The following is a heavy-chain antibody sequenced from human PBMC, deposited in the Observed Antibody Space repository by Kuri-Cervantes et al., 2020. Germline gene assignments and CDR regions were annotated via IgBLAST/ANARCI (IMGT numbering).Heavy chain of an antibody. CDR2: IIPIFGTA. V-gene: IGHV1-69*05. J-gene: IGHJ5*02. D-gene: IGHD3-22*01. Sequence: SVKVSCKASGGTFSSYAISWVRQAPGQGLEWMGGIIPIFGTANYAQKFQGRVTITTDESTSTAYMELSSLRSEDTAVYYCGLGYDSSGYSNWFDPWGRGTLVTVSS. CDR1: GGTFSSYA. CDR3: GLGYDSSGYSNWFDP.